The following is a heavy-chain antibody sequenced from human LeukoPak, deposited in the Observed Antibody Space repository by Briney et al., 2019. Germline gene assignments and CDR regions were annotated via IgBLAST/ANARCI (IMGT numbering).Heavy chain of an antibody. V-gene: IGHV4-31*03. CDR2: IYYSGST. CDR3: ARVGTGWLRSTYFDY. Sequence: SETLSLTCTVSGGSISSGGYYWSWIRQHPGKGLEWIGYIYYSGSTYYNPSLKSRVTISVDTSKNQFSLKLSSVTAADTAVYYCARVGTGWLRSTYFDYWGQGTLVTVSS. CDR1: GGSISSGGYY. J-gene: IGHJ4*02. D-gene: IGHD5-12*01.